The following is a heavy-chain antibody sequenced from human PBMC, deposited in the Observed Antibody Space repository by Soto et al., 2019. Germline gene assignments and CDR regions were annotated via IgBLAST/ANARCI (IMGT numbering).Heavy chain of an antibody. J-gene: IGHJ6*03. CDR3: ARVAEMGTVTKGYYYYMDV. CDR2: IIPMLGVA. CDR1: GDTFSHHT. Sequence: QVQLVQSGAEVKKPGSSVKVSCKASGDTFSHHTISWVRQAPGQGLEWMGRIIPMLGVANYAQKFQGRVTITADKSTSTAYMELSSLRSADTAVYSCARVAEMGTVTKGYYYYMDVWGKGTTVTVSS. D-gene: IGHD4-17*01. V-gene: IGHV1-69*04.